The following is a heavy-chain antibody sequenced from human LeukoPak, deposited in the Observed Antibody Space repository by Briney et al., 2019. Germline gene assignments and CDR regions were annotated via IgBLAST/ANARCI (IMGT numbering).Heavy chain of an antibody. CDR1: GGTFSSYA. V-gene: IGHV1-69*04. CDR2: IIPILGIA. D-gene: IGHD3-9*01. J-gene: IGHJ4*02. Sequence: ASVKVSCKASGGTFSSYAISWVRQAPGQGLEWMGRIIPILGIANYAQKFQGRVTITADKSTSTAYMELSSLRSEDTAVYYCARGPIYDILTGSPITYFDYWGQGTLVTVSS. CDR3: ARGPIYDILTGSPITYFDY.